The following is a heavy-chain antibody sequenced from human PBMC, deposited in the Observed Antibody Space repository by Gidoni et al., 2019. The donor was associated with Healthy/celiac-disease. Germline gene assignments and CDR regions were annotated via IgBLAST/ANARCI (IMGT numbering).Heavy chain of an antibody. J-gene: IGHJ2*01. D-gene: IGHD2-2*01. CDR2: IYYSGSI. Sequence: QVQLQASGPGLVKPSETLSLTCNVSGGPVSSGSHYWSWIRQPPGKGLEWIGYIYYSGSINYNPSLKSRVTISVDTSKKQFSLKLTSMNAADTAVYYCARGFPMPYWYFDLWGRGTLVTVSS. CDR3: ARGFPMPYWYFDL. CDR1: GGPVSSGSHY. V-gene: IGHV4-61*01.